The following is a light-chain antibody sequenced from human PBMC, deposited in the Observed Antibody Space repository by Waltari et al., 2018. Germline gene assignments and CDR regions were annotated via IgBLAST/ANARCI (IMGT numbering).Light chain of an antibody. CDR1: QRISSW. CDR2: KAS. V-gene: IGKV1-5*03. Sequence: DIQMTQSPSTLSAYVGDRVTITCRASQRISSWLAWYQQKPGKATKLLIYKASSLESVVPSRFSGSGSETEFTLTISSLQPDDFATYDCQQYNSYPYTFGHGTKLEIK. CDR3: QQYNSYPYT. J-gene: IGKJ2*01.